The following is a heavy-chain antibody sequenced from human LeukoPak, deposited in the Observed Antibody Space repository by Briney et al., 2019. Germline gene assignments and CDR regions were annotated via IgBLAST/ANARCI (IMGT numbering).Heavy chain of an antibody. J-gene: IGHJ4*02. CDR1: GGSISSYY. D-gene: IGHD3-22*01. V-gene: IGHV4-59*06. CDR3: ALADYYDSSGYYYHRY. Sequence: PSETLSLTCTVSGGSISSYYWSWIRQHPGKGLEWIGYIYYSGSTYYNPSLKSRVTISVDTSKNQFSLKLSSVTAADTAVYYCALADYYDSSGYYYHRYWGQGTLVTVSS. CDR2: IYYSGST.